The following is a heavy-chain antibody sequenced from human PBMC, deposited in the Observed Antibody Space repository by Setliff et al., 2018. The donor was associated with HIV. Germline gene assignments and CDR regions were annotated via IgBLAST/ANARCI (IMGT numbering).Heavy chain of an antibody. Sequence: PGGSLRLSCAASGFTFSSYAMSWVRQAPGKGLEWVSAITNSGVSTYYAVSVKGRFTISRDNSKNTLDLQMNSLRAEDTAVYYCAKGRHLLYYFDYWGQGTLVTVSS. J-gene: IGHJ4*02. D-gene: IGHD1-26*01. CDR2: ITNSGVST. V-gene: IGHV3-23*01. CDR3: AKGRHLLYYFDY. CDR1: GFTFSSYA.